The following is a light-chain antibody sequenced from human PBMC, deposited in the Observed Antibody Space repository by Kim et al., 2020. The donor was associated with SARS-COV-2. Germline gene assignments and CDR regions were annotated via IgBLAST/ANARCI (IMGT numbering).Light chain of an antibody. CDR3: QQYDTYPPT. CDR2: ATS. V-gene: IGKV1D-16*01. CDR1: QTINNW. Sequence: DIQMTQSPSSLSAFVGDRVTITCRASQTINNWVGWYQQKPGKAPKSLVYATSTLQSGVPSRFSGSKSGTDFTLTINNLQPEDFATYYCQQYDTYPPTFGQGTRLEI. J-gene: IGKJ5*01.